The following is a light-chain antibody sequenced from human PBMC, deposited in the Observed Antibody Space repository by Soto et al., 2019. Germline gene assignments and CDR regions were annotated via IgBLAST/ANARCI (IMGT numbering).Light chain of an antibody. Sequence: DSQVTTAPSSRSGSVGGRVTITCRARHDISSYLTWYQQKPGKAPTVLIYAASTLQGGVPSRFSGSGSGTEFTLTISSLQSEDFASYYCQQHKDYPLTFGRGTRLEIK. J-gene: IGKJ5*01. CDR3: QQHKDYPLT. V-gene: IGKV1-9*01. CDR2: AAS. CDR1: HDISSY.